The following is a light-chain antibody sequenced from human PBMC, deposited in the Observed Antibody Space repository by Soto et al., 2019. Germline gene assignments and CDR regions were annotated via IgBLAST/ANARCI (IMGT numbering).Light chain of an antibody. V-gene: IGLV3-21*04. CDR3: QVWDSSSDHVV. CDR1: NIGSKS. J-gene: IGLJ2*01. Sequence: SSELTQPHSVSVAPGKTARITCGGNNIGSKSVHWYQQKPGQAPVLVIYYDSDRPSGIPERFSGSNSGNTATLTISSVEAGDEADYYCQVWDSSSDHVVFGGGTKLTVL. CDR2: YDS.